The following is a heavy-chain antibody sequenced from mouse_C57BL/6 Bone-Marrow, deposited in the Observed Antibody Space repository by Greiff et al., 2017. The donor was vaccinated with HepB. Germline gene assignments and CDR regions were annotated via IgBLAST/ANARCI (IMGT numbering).Heavy chain of an antibody. CDR2: IYPGSGST. CDR1: GYTFTSSW. CDR3: ARSFYGNYPWFAY. D-gene: IGHD2-1*01. Sequence: QVQLQQPGAELVKPGASVKMSCKASGYTFTSSWITWVKKRPGQGLEWIGDIYPGSGSTNYNEKFKSKATLTVDTSSSTAYMQLRSLTSEDSAVYYCARSFYGNYPWFAYWGQGPLVTVSA. J-gene: IGHJ3*01. V-gene: IGHV1-55*01.